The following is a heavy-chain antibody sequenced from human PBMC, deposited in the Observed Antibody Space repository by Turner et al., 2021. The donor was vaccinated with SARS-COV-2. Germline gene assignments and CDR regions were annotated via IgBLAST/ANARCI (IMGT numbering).Heavy chain of an antibody. J-gene: IGHJ4*03. V-gene: IGHV4-30-4*01. CDR2: IYYRGST. D-gene: IGHD2-2*01. Sequence: QELGPGLVKLQQTLSLTCTVSGGSTSSGAYYWRWIRQPPGKGLEWIGDIYYRGSTCYNPTHESRGTISVYTSKNPFSLTLSSVTSADTAMYCCARGGVLCRSYFDYWGQGTLVTVSS. CDR3: ARGGVLCRSYFDY. CDR1: GGSTSSGAYY.